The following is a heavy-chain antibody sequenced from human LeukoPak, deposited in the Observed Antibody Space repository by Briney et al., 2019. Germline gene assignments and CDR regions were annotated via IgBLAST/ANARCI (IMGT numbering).Heavy chain of an antibody. J-gene: IGHJ6*02. CDR1: GFTFSSYA. CDR3: AKGQGDSSGYYYYYYYGMDV. D-gene: IGHD3-22*01. V-gene: IGHV3-23*01. CDR2: ISGSGGST. Sequence: PGGSLRLPCAASGFTFSSYATSWVRQAPGKGLEWVSAISGSGGSTDYADSGKGRFTIARDNSKNTLYLKMNSLRGEDTAVYYCAKGQGDSSGYYYYYYYGMDVWGQGTTVTVSS.